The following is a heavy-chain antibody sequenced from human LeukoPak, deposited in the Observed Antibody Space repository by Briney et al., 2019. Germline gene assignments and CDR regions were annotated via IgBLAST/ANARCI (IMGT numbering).Heavy chain of an antibody. Sequence: ASVKVSCKASGYTFTGYYMHWVRQAPGQGLEWMGIINPSGGSTSYAQKFQGRVTMTRDTSTSTVYMELSSLRSEDTAVYYCARDRVDILTGYYNENWFDPWGQGTLVTVSS. CDR2: INPSGGST. J-gene: IGHJ5*02. CDR3: ARDRVDILTGYYNENWFDP. CDR1: GYTFTGYY. D-gene: IGHD3-9*01. V-gene: IGHV1-46*01.